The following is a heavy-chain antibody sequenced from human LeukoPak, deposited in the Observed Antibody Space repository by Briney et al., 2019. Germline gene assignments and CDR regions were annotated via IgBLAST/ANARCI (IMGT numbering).Heavy chain of an antibody. V-gene: IGHV1-69*13. Sequence: GASVKVSCKASGGTFSSYAISWVRQAPGQGLEWMGGIIPIFGTANYAQKFQGRVTITADESTSTAYMELSSLRSEDTAVYYCARVAAVTYYYYHMDVWGKGTTVTVSS. CDR2: IIPIFGTA. D-gene: IGHD2-15*01. CDR1: GGTFSSYA. CDR3: ARVAAVTYYYYHMDV. J-gene: IGHJ6*03.